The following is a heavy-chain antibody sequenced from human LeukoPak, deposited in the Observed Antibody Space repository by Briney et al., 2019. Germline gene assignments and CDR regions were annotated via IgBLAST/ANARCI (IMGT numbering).Heavy chain of an antibody. V-gene: IGHV3-74*01. CDR1: GFTFSSYW. Sequence: GGSLRLSCAASGFTFSSYWMHWVRHAPGKGLVWVSRINSDGSSTSYADSVKGRFTISRDNAKNTLYLQMNSLRAEDTAVYYCARARLVYAPTDYWGQGTLVTVSS. J-gene: IGHJ4*02. D-gene: IGHD3-16*01. CDR3: ARARLVYAPTDY. CDR2: INSDGSST.